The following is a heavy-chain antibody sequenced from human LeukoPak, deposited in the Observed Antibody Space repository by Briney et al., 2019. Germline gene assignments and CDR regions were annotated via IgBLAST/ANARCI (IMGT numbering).Heavy chain of an antibody. D-gene: IGHD3-22*01. CDR1: GGSISSSSYY. Sequence: SSETLSLTCTVSGGSISSSSYYWGWIRQPPGKGLEWIGSIYYSGSTYYNPSLKSRVTISVDTSKNQFSLKLSSVTAADTAVYYCATDPLDYYDSSGYSDGGSWCDYWGQGTLVTVSS. J-gene: IGHJ4*02. CDR2: IYYSGST. V-gene: IGHV4-39*01. CDR3: ATDPLDYYDSSGYSDGGSWCDY.